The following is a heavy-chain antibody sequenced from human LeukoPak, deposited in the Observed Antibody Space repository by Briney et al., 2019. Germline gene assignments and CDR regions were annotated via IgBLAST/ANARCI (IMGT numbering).Heavy chain of an antibody. CDR2: IYHGGGN. J-gene: IGHJ5*02. Sequence: SETLSLTCAVSGYSISSGYYWGWIRQPPGKGLEWIGSIYHGGGNVDSPYLKNRVTISVDTSKNQCSLKLSSVTAADTAVYYCARLGTYCSSTSCPNWFDPWGQGTLVTVSS. CDR3: ARLGTYCSSTSCPNWFDP. D-gene: IGHD2-2*01. V-gene: IGHV4-38-2*01. CDR1: GYSISSGYY.